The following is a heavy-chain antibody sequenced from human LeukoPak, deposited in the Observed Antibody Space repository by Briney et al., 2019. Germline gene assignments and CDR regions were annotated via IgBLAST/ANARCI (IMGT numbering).Heavy chain of an antibody. CDR1: GYTFTGYY. J-gene: IGHJ4*02. Sequence: ASVKVSCKASGYTFTGYYMHWVRQAPGQGLEWMGRINPNSGGTNYAHKFQGRVTMTRDTSISTAYMEPSRLRSDDTAVYYCARDPRIAVAGKYFDYWGQGTLVTVS. CDR2: INPNSGGT. V-gene: IGHV1-2*06. D-gene: IGHD6-19*01. CDR3: ARDPRIAVAGKYFDY.